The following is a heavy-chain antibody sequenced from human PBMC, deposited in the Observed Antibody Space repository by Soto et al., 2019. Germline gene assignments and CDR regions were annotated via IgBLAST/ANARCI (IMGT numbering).Heavy chain of an antibody. J-gene: IGHJ4*02. CDR1: GGSITNRDYY. V-gene: IGHV4-39*01. CDR2: IDYSAIV. Sequence: PSETLSLTCAVSGGSITNRDYYRAWIRQTPGRGLEWIGSIDYSAIVFYNPSLKSRVSISVDPSKSQFSLRLTSVAAADTGVYYCASQVVSGRSFDYWGQGAQVTVSS. CDR3: ASQVVSGRSFDY. D-gene: IGHD2-15*01.